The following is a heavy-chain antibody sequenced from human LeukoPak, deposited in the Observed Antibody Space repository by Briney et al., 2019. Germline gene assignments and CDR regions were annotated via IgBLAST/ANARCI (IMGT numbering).Heavy chain of an antibody. CDR2: IYYSGST. CDR1: GGSISSYY. V-gene: IGHV4-59*01. J-gene: IGHJ4*02. D-gene: IGHD3-22*01. CDR3: ARGLYYDSSGYYYFDY. Sequence: SETLSLTCTVSGGSISSYYWSWIRQPPGKGLEWIGYIYYSGSTNYNPSLKSRVTISVDTSKNQFSLKLSSVTAADTAVYYCARGLYYDSSGYYYFDYWGRGTLVTVSS.